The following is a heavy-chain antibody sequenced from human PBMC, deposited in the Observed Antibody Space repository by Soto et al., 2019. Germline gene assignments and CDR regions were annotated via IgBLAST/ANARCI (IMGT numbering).Heavy chain of an antibody. V-gene: IGHV4-59*01. CDR2: IYYSGST. D-gene: IGHD2-2*01. Sequence: SETLSLTCTVSGGSISSYYWSWIRQPPGKGLEWIGYIYYSGSTNYNPSLKSRVTISVDTSKNQFSLKLSSVTAADTAVYYCARAPDCSSTSCIGYFQHWGQGTLVTVSS. CDR3: ARAPDCSSTSCIGYFQH. J-gene: IGHJ1*01. CDR1: GGSISSYY.